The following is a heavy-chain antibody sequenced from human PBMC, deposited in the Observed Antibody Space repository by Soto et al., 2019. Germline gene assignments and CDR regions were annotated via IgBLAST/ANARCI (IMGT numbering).Heavy chain of an antibody. D-gene: IGHD2-15*01. CDR1: GFSFSVYG. CDR3: AAWAEGATEVH. V-gene: IGHV3-33*01. Sequence: GGSLILSCETSGFSFSVYGMHWVRQAPGKGLEWVAVIWYDASKQFYAASVEGRFTISRDNSKAILYLQMNSLRAEDTAVYYCAAWAEGATEVHWGQGTLVTVSS. CDR2: IWYDASKQ. J-gene: IGHJ4*02.